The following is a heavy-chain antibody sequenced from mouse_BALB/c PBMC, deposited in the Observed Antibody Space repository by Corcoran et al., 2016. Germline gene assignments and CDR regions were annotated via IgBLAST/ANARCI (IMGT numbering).Heavy chain of an antibody. V-gene: IGHV1S136*01. CDR1: GYTFASYV. D-gene: IGHD3-2*02. J-gene: IGHJ2*01. CDR2: INPYNDGT. CDR3: ASGGYLVDY. Sequence: VQLQQSGAKLVKLGASVKMSCKASGYTFASYVMHWVKQKPGQGLEWIGYINPYNDGTKYNEKFKGKATLTTDKSSSTAYMELSSLTSEDSAVYYCASGGYLVDYWGQGTTLTVSS.